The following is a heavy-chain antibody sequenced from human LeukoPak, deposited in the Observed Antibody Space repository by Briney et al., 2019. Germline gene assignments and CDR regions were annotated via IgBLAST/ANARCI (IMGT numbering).Heavy chain of an antibody. J-gene: IGHJ4*02. CDR1: GFTVSSDY. V-gene: IGHV3-53*01. CDR3: ARDRGSYSSGWYYQD. Sequence: GGSLRLSCAASGFTVSSDYMSWVRQAPGKGLEWVSVIYNAGRTYHADSVKGRFTISRDNSKNTLYLQMNSLGAEDTAVYYCARDRGSYSSGWYYQDWGQGTLVTVSS. D-gene: IGHD6-19*01. CDR2: IYNAGRT.